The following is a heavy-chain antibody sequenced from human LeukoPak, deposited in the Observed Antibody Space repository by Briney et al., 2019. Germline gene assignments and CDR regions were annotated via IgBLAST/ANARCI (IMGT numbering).Heavy chain of an antibody. CDR1: GFTFSTFY. J-gene: IGHJ4*02. Sequence: SGGSLRLSCAASGFTFSTFYMAWVRQAPGKGLEWVANIKQDGSEKFYVDSVKGRFTISRDNAKNSLYLQMNSLRAEDTAVYYCAGGSGWLIDSRGRGTLVTVSS. V-gene: IGHV3-7*05. CDR2: IKQDGSEK. CDR3: AGGSGWLIDS. D-gene: IGHD6-19*01.